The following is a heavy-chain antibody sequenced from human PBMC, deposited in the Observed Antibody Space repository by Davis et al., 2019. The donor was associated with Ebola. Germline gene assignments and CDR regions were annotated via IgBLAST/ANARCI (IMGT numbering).Heavy chain of an antibody. V-gene: IGHV3-30*18. D-gene: IGHD6-13*01. Sequence: PGGSLRLSCAASGFTFSSYGMHWVRQAPGKGLEWVAVISYDGSNKYYADSVKGRFTISRDNSKNTLYLQMNSLRAEDTAVYYCAKDAHAGGSWYSFDYWGQGTLVTVSS. CDR2: ISYDGSNK. CDR1: GFTFSSYG. J-gene: IGHJ4*02. CDR3: AKDAHAGGSWYSFDY.